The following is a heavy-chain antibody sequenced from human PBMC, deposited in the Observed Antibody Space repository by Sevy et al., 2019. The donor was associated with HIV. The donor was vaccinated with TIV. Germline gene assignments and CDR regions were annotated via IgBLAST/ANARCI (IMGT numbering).Heavy chain of an antibody. CDR3: ARAGGDTAYAMDV. V-gene: IGHV3-48*01. CDR1: GFTFSSYS. D-gene: IGHD2-21*01. CDR2: ISSSSSTI. Sequence: GGSLRLSCEASGFTFSSYSMNWVRQAPGKGLEWVSYISSSSSTILNADSVKGRFTISRDNAKNSLFLQMNSLRAEDTAVYYCARAGGDTAYAMDVWGQGTTVTVSS. J-gene: IGHJ6*02.